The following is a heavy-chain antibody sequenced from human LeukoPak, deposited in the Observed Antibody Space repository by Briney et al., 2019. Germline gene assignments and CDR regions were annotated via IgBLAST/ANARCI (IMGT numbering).Heavy chain of an antibody. CDR1: GYTFTKFW. J-gene: IGHJ4*02. Sequence: GESLKISCETSGYTFTKFWVGWVRQTPGKGLEWLGMIYPDDFDTRYSPSFQGQVSMSVDKSISIVYLHWSSLKASDTAIYYCVRGKGSGTYYGFDYWGQGTVVSVVS. D-gene: IGHD3-10*01. CDR3: VRGKGSGTYYGFDY. V-gene: IGHV5-51*01. CDR2: IYPDDFDT.